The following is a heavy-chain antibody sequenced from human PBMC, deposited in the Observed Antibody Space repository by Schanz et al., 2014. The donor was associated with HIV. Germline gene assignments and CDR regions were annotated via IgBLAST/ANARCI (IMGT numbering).Heavy chain of an antibody. D-gene: IGHD3-10*01. CDR1: GFTFSRSA. CDR2: IDIAGTLT. CDR3: AKAEVPNDY. J-gene: IGHJ4*02. V-gene: IGHV3-23*03. Sequence: EVQLLESGGGLVQPGGSLRLSCTVSGFTFSRSAMTWVRQAPGKGLEWVSSIDIAGTLTYFADSVKGRFTISRDNSKNTVYLHMNSLRFEDTAFYYCAKAEVPNDYWGLGTLVTVSS.